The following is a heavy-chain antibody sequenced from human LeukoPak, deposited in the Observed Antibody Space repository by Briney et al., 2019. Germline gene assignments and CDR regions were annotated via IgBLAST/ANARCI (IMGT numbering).Heavy chain of an antibody. CDR1: GLTVSSNS. CDR3: ASSANWGSH. CDR2: VYSGGST. D-gene: IGHD7-27*01. V-gene: IGHV3-66*02. J-gene: IGHJ4*02. Sequence: GGSLRLSCAASGLTVSSNSMSWVRQAPGKGLEWVSVVYSGGSTYYADSVKGRFTLSRDNSKNTLYLQMNSLRPDDTAVYYCASSANWGSHWGQGTLVTVSS.